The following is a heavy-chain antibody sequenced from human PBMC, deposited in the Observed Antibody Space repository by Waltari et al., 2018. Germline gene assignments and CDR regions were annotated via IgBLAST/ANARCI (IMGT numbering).Heavy chain of an antibody. Sequence: QVQLQESGPGLVKPSETLSLTCTVSGGSISGYFWSWIRQPAGKGLEWLGRNYPSGSRITNYKPSLASRVPMLIDTSKNQFSTRLSSLTAADTAVYYCARGWEGGLILGVVREAFDIWGQGTMVTVSS. CDR1: GGSISGYF. V-gene: IGHV4-4*07. CDR3: ARGWEGGLILGVVREAFDI. J-gene: IGHJ3*02. CDR2: NYPSGSRIT. D-gene: IGHD3-3*01.